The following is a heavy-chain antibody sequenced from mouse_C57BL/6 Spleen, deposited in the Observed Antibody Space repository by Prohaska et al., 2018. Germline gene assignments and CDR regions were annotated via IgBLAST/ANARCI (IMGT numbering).Heavy chain of an antibody. J-gene: IGHJ2*01. Sequence: GGGLVQPGRSMKLSCTASGFTFSDYYMAWVRQVPEKGLEWVANINYDGSSTYYLDSLKSRFIISRDNAKNILYLQMSSLKSEDTATYYCARGGWFDYWGQGTTLTVSS. CDR3: ARGGWFDY. CDR2: INYDGSST. CDR1: GFTFSDYY. V-gene: IGHV5-16*01.